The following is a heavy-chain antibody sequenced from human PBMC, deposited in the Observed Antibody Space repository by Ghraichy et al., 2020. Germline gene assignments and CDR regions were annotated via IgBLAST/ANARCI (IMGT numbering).Heavy chain of an antibody. CDR3: ARGIVGATWWFDP. CDR1: GFTVSSNY. CDR2: IYSGGST. D-gene: IGHD1-26*01. J-gene: IGHJ5*02. V-gene: IGHV3-53*01. Sequence: GGSLRLSCAASGFTVSSNYMSWVRQAPGKGLEWVSVIYSGGSTYYADSVKGRFTISRDNSKNTLYLQMNSLRAEDTAVYYCARGIVGATWWFDPWGQGTLVTVSS.